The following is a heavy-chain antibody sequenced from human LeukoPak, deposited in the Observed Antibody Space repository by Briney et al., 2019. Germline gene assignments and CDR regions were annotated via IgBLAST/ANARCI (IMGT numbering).Heavy chain of an antibody. Sequence: AGGSLRLSCAASGFTFSAYGMSWVRQAPGKGLEWVALITYDGGKKDYADSVKGRFTISRDNSRDTLYLQMNSLTVDDTAVYYCVRNRNLKMTSTGILGNWGLGTLVIVSS. V-gene: IGHV3-30*03. CDR1: GFTFSAYG. CDR2: ITYDGGKK. D-gene: IGHD3-3*02. CDR3: VRNRNLKMTSTGILGN. J-gene: IGHJ4*02.